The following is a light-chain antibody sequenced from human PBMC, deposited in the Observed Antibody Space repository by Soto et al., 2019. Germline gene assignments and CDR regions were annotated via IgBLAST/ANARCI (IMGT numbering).Light chain of an antibody. J-gene: IGLJ3*02. CDR3: ATWDDSLSGWV. Sequence: QSVLTQPPSASGTPGQRVTISCSGSTTNIKSNFVYWYQQFPGTAPKLLIYRSDQRPSGVPDRFSGSKSGTSASLAISGLRSEDEAEYHCATWDDSLSGWVFGGGTKVTVL. CDR2: RSD. CDR1: TTNIKSNF. V-gene: IGLV1-47*01.